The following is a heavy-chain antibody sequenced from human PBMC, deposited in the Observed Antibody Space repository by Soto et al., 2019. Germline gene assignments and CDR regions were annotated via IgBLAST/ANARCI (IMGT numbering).Heavy chain of an antibody. CDR2: IYSSGGS. CDR3: VGTGTTDDY. Sequence: QVQLQESGPGLVKPSQTLSLTCTVSGASVSSGDYYWSCIRQPPGKGLEWIGYIYSSGGSYYNPSLKGRLTISIDTSKNQFSLKLKSVTVADTAIYYCVGTGTTDDYWGRGTLVTVSS. J-gene: IGHJ4*02. CDR1: GASVSSGDYY. V-gene: IGHV4-30-4*01. D-gene: IGHD1-1*01.